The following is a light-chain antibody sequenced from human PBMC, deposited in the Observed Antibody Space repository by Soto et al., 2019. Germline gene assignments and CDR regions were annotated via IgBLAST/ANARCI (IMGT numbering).Light chain of an antibody. V-gene: IGKV3-11*01. J-gene: IGKJ2*01. CDR3: QQRSKWPPMYT. CDR1: QSVSSY. CDR2: DAS. Sequence: EIVLTQSPATLSLSPGERATLSCRASQSVSSYLAWYQQKPGQAPRLLIYDASNRATDIPARFSGSGSGTDFPLTISSLEPEDFAVDYCQQRSKWPPMYTFGQGTKLEIK.